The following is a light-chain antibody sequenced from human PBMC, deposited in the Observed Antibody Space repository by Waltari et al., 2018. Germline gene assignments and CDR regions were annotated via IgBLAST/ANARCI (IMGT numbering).Light chain of an antibody. CDR3: HAAADNNWF. CDR2: KDT. J-gene: IGLJ2*01. CDR1: VLAEKY. V-gene: IGLV3-27*01. Sequence: YDLAQPFSVSVSPGQTAPITCSGDVLAEKYVRGFQQRPGQAPTLILYKDTERPSGIPERFSGSSSGSTVTLTIRGALLEDEGDYHCHAAADNNWFFGGGTKLTVL.